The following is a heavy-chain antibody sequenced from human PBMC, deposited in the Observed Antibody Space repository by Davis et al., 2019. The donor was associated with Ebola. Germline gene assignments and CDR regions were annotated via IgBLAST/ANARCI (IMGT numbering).Heavy chain of an antibody. CDR1: GGSISSSNW. V-gene: IGHV4-4*02. CDR2: IYHSGST. D-gene: IGHD3-3*01. J-gene: IGHJ5*02. CDR3: ARLNYDFWSGYYSGNWFDP. Sequence: MPSETLSLTCTVSGGSISSSNWWSWVRQPPGKGLEWIGEIYHSGSTNYNPSLRSRVSMSIDASKNQFSLKLSSVTAADTAVYYCARLNYDFWSGYYSGNWFDPWGQGTLVTVSS.